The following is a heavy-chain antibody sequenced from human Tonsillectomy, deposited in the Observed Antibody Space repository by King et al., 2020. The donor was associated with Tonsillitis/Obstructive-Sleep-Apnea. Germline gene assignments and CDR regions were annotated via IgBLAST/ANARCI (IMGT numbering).Heavy chain of an antibody. CDR3: ARDPTGFFDWSVGLTNFDY. V-gene: IGHV3-30*04. J-gene: IGHJ4*02. CDR2: ISYDGSNT. CDR1: EFTFNTYT. D-gene: IGHD3-3*01. Sequence: QLVQSGGGVVQSGRSLRLSCAASEFTFNTYTMHWVRQAPGKGLEWVAVISYDGSNTYYADSVKGRFTISRDNSKNTLYLQMNILRAEDTAVYYCARDPTGFFDWSVGLTNFDYWGQGTLVTVSS.